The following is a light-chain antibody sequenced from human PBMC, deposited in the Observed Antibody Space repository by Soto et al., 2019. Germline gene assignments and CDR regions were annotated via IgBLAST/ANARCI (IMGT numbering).Light chain of an antibody. Sequence: QAVVTQPPSVSGAPGQRVTISCTGSSSNIGAGYDVHWYQHLPGAAPRLLICDDNKRPSGIPDRFSGSKYGTSATLDITGLQTGDEADYYCGTWDTSLSAGVFGGGTKLTVL. CDR1: SSNIGAGYD. CDR2: DDN. J-gene: IGLJ3*02. CDR3: GTWDTSLSAGV. V-gene: IGLV1-51*01.